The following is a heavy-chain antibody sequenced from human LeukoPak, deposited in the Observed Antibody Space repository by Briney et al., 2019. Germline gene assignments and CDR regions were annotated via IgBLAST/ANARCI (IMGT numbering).Heavy chain of an antibody. CDR2: IKGDEMTT. Sequence: PGGSLRLSCAASGFTFTTYWMHWVRQAPGKGLEWVSRIKGDEMTTNYADSVEGRFTISRDNAKNTVYLEINSLRAEDTAVYYCARGGLFAYYFDYWDQGTLVTVSS. CDR1: GFTFTTYW. D-gene: IGHD3-10*02. J-gene: IGHJ4*02. V-gene: IGHV3-74*01. CDR3: ARGGLFAYYFDY.